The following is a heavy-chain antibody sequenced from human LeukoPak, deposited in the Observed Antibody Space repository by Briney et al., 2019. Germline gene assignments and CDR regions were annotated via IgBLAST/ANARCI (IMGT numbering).Heavy chain of an antibody. V-gene: IGHV4-31*03. CDR2: IYYSGST. CDR1: GGSISSGGYY. D-gene: IGHD3-22*01. J-gene: IGHJ3*02. CDR3: ARRIGRYYYDSSGSKTEAFDI. Sequence: SETLSLTCTVSGGSISSGGYYWSWIRQHPGKGLEWIGYIYYSGSTYYNPSLKSRVTISVDTSKNQFSLKLNSVTAADTAVYYCARRIGRYYYDSSGSKTEAFDIWGQGTMVTVSS.